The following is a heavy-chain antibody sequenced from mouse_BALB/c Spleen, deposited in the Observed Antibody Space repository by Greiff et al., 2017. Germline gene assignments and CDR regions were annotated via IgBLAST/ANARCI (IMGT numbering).Heavy chain of an antibody. CDR2: ISDGGSYT. J-gene: IGHJ3*01. V-gene: IGHV5-4*02. CDR3: ARGQLGRGFVAY. D-gene: IGHD4-1*02. Sequence: EVQGVESGGGLVKPGGSLKLSCAASGFTFSDYYMYWVRQTPEKRLEWVATISDGGSYTYYPDSVKGRFTISRDNAKNNLYLQMSSLKSEDTAMYYCARGQLGRGFVAYWGQGTLVTVSA. CDR1: GFTFSDYY.